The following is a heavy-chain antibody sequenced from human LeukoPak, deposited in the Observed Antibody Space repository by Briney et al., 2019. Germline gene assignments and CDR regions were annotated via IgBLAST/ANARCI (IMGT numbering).Heavy chain of an antibody. J-gene: IGHJ3*02. CDR3: VKEGNGAFDI. V-gene: IGHV3-64D*09. CDR1: GFTFSSCV. Sequence: PGGSLRLSCSASGFTFSSCVMFWVRQAPGKGLEYVPAVSSIGGSTYYADSVKGRFTISRDNSKNTLYLQMISLRPEDTAVYYCVKEGNGAFDIWGQGTMVTVSS. CDR2: VSSIGGST. D-gene: IGHD2-8*01.